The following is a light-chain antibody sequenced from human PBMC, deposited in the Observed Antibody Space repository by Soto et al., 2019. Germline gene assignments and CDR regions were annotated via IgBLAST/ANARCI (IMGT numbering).Light chain of an antibody. J-gene: IGLJ2*01. Sequence: QSALTQPASASGSPGQSITISCAGTMRDVGAYNLVSWYQQHPGRAPQLIIYEVRNRPSGISFRFSGSTSGNTASLTISGLQAEDEADYYCSSYTSKSSLIFRGGTKVTVL. V-gene: IGLV2-14*01. CDR3: SSYTSKSSLI. CDR1: MRDVGAYNL. CDR2: EVR.